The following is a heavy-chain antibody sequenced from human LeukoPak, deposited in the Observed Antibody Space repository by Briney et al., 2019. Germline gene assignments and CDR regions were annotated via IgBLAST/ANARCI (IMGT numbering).Heavy chain of an antibody. CDR1: GYTFTNYY. D-gene: IGHD3-22*01. V-gene: IGHV1-46*01. CDR3: ATSLWFHFDGSGYPFDY. CDR2: INPNDGRT. Sequence: GASVKVSCKASGYTFTNYYMQWVRQAPGQGLEWMGLINPNDGRTKYARKFQDRVTMTRDTSTSTVYMELSSLTSEDTAVYYCATSLWFHFDGSGYPFDYWSRGTLVTVSS. J-gene: IGHJ4*02.